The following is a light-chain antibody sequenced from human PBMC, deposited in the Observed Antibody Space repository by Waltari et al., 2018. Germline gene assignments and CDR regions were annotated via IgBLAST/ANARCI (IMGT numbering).Light chain of an antibody. CDR3: QKYERLPAT. CDR2: HAS. J-gene: IGKJ1*01. CDR1: QSVGRS. Sequence: EIVLTQSPGTLSLSPGERATLSCRASQSVGRSLVWYQQKPGQAPRLLIYHASTRATGIPDRFSGSGSVTDFSLTSSRLEPEDFAVYYCQKYERLPATFGQGTKVEIK. V-gene: IGKV3-20*01.